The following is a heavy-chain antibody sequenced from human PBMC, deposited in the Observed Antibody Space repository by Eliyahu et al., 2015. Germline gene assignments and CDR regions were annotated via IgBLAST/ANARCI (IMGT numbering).Heavy chain of an antibody. V-gene: IGHV3-23*01. D-gene: IGHD2-15*01. Sequence: EVQLLESGGGLVQPGGSLRLSCAAXGXXFSXYAMXWFRQGPGKGXEWVSAISGSGGSTYYADSVKGRFTISRDNSKNTLYLQMNSLRAEDTAVYYCAKDWASRRYCSGGSCYQGFDYWGQGTLVTVSS. J-gene: IGHJ4*02. CDR3: AKDWASRRYCSGGSCYQGFDY. CDR1: GXXFSXYA. CDR2: ISGSGGST.